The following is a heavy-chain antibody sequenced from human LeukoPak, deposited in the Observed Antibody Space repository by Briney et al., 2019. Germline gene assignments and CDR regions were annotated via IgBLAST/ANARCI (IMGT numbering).Heavy chain of an antibody. CDR3: ARDLVVVVPAAISSPYYYYGMDV. Sequence: GGSLRLSCAASGFTFSSYSMNWVRQAPGKGLEWVSSISSSSYIYYADSVKGRFTISRDNAKNSLYLQMNSLRAEDTAVYYCARDLVVVVPAAISSPYYYYGMDVWGQGTTVTVSS. J-gene: IGHJ6*02. D-gene: IGHD2-2*01. V-gene: IGHV3-21*01. CDR2: ISSSSYI. CDR1: GFTFSSYS.